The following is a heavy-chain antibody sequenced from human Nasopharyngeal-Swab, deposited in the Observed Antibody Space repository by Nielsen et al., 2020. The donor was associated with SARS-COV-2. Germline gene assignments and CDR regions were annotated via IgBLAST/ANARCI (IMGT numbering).Heavy chain of an antibody. CDR1: GFTFSTYN. J-gene: IGHJ4*02. Sequence: GESLKISCAASGFTFSTYNMIWVRQAPGKGLEWLSYISVSSLTTYYADSVKGRFTISRDNAKNTLYLQINSLRVEDTAVYYCARWRGSTTWYFDYWGQGTLVTVSS. CDR3: ARWRGSTTWYFDY. D-gene: IGHD2-2*01. V-gene: IGHV3-48*04. CDR2: ISVSSLTT.